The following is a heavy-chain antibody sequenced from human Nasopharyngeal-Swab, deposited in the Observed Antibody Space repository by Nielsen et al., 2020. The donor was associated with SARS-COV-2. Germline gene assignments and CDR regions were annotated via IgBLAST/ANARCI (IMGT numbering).Heavy chain of an antibody. Sequence: SLRLSCAASGFTFDDYAMHWVRQAPGKGLEWVSGISWNSGSIGYADSVKGRFTISRDNAKNSLYLQMNSLRAGDTALYYCAKDGTVVGGDYYGMDVWGQGTTVTVSS. CDR3: AKDGTVVGGDYYGMDV. CDR2: ISWNSGSI. J-gene: IGHJ6*02. V-gene: IGHV3-9*01. CDR1: GFTFDDYA. D-gene: IGHD4-23*01.